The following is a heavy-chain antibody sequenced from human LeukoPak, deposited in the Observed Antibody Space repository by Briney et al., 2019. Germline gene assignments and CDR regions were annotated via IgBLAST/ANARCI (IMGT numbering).Heavy chain of an antibody. Sequence: PGGSLRLSCTASGFTSRNYAMSWVRQAPGKGLEWVSGISDSGGSTFYADSVKGRFTISRDNSKNILYLQMNSLRADDTAVYYCAKVSESNYDILTGYYTPYYFDYWGQGTLVTVSS. J-gene: IGHJ4*02. D-gene: IGHD3-9*01. CDR2: ISDSGGST. CDR3: AKVSESNYDILTGYYTPYYFDY. V-gene: IGHV3-23*01. CDR1: GFTSRNYA.